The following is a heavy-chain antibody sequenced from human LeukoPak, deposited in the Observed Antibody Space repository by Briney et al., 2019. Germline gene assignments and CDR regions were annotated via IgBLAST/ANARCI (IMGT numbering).Heavy chain of an antibody. CDR2: ISYDGRDI. Sequence: GGSLRLSCAASGLTFSRSGFHWVRQAPGKGLEWVAVISYDGRDIQYVDSVKGRFTISRDDAQNTVVLQMNSLRAEDTALYYCAKDLALPNLNYNYYALDVWGQGTTVTVSS. J-gene: IGHJ6*02. CDR1: GLTFSRSG. CDR3: AKDLALPNLNYNYYALDV. V-gene: IGHV3-30*18.